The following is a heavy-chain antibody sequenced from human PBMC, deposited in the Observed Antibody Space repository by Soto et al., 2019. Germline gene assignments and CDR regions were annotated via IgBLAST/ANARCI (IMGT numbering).Heavy chain of an antibody. V-gene: IGHV3-30*18. D-gene: IGHD5-18*01. CDR3: AKDRVYSNLPDP. Sequence: PGGSLRLSCAASGFTFSSYGMHWVRQAPGKGQEWVAVISYDGSNKYYADSVKGRFTISRDKSKNTLYLQMNSLRAEDAAVYYCAKDRVYSNLPDPWGRGTLVTVSS. J-gene: IGHJ5*02. CDR1: GFTFSSYG. CDR2: ISYDGSNK.